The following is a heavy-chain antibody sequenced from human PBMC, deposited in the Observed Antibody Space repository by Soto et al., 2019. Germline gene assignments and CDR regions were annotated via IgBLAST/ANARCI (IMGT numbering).Heavy chain of an antibody. CDR2: FIPIFGTA. D-gene: IGHD2-15*01. V-gene: IGHV1-69*01. Sequence: QVQLVQSGAEVKKPGSSVKVSCKASGGTFSSYAISWVRQAPGQGLEWMGGFIPIFGTANYAQKFQGRVTITADESTSTAYMELSSLRSEDTAVYYCARDHCSGGSCYYYYGMDVWGQGTTVTVSS. CDR3: ARDHCSGGSCYYYYGMDV. J-gene: IGHJ6*02. CDR1: GGTFSSYA.